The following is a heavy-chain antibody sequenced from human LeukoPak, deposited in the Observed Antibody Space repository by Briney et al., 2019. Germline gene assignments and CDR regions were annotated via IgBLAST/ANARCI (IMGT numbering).Heavy chain of an antibody. CDR1: GGSISSSSYY. Sequence: SGTLSLTCTVTGGSISSSSYYWGWIRQPPGKGLEWIGGIYYSGSTYYNPSLKSRVTISVDTSKNQFSLKLSSVTAADTAVYYCAGWARGSYFDYWGQGTLVTVSS. CDR2: IYYSGST. D-gene: IGHD3-16*01. V-gene: IGHV4-39*01. CDR3: AGWARGSYFDY. J-gene: IGHJ4*02.